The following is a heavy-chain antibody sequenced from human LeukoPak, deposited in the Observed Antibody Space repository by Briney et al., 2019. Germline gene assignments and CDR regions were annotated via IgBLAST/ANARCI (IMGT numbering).Heavy chain of an antibody. J-gene: IGHJ5*02. CDR2: ISSSSSYI. CDR3: ARSNYDFWSAWSQWSGKSDWFDP. Sequence: GGSLRLSCAASGFTFSSYSMNWVRQAPGKGLEWVSSISSSSSYIHYADSVKGRFTISRDNAKNSLYLQMNSLRAEDTAVYYCARSNYDFWSAWSQWSGKSDWFDPWGQGTLVTVSS. CDR1: GFTFSSYS. D-gene: IGHD3-3*01. V-gene: IGHV3-21*01.